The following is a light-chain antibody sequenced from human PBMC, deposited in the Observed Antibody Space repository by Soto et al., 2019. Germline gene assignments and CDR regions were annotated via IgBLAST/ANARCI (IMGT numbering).Light chain of an antibody. Sequence: DLPMTQSPSSVSASVGDTVTISCRASRDLTTWLAWYQRNPGKAPNLLISPASTLPSGVPSRFRGSGSGTDFTLTISSLQPEDFAIYYCQQANSLPFTFGPGTKVAVK. CDR1: RDLTTW. CDR2: PAS. V-gene: IGKV1-12*01. CDR3: QQANSLPFT. J-gene: IGKJ3*01.